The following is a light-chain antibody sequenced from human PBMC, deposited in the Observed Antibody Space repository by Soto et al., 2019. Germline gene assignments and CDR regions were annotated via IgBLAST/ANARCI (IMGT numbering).Light chain of an antibody. CDR1: QSVSSN. Sequence: EIVMTQSPATLSVSPGERATLSCRASQSVSSNLAWYQQKPGQAPRLLIYGASTRATGIPARFSGSGSGTEFTLTISSLQSEDFAVYYYQQYNNWPNTFGQGTKLEIK. CDR2: GAS. V-gene: IGKV3-15*01. J-gene: IGKJ2*01. CDR3: QQYNNWPNT.